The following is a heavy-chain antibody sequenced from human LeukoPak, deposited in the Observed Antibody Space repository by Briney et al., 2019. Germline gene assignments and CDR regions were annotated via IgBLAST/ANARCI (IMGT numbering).Heavy chain of an antibody. CDR3: GRAFIVVKAAAINGPINWFDP. CDR1: GGTFSSYA. D-gene: IGHD2-2*02. J-gene: IGHJ5*02. Sequence: ASVKVSCKASGGTFSSYAISWVRQAPGQGLEWMGGIIPIFGTANYAQKFQGRVTMTRDTSTSTVYMELSSLRSEDTAVYYCGRAFIVVKAAAINGPINWFDPWGQGTLVTVSS. CDR2: IIPIFGTA. V-gene: IGHV1-69*05.